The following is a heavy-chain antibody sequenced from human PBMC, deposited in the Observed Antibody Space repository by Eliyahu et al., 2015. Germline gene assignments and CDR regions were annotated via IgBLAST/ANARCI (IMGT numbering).Heavy chain of an antibody. Sequence: EVQLVESGGGLVKPGGSLRLSCAASGXTLSSTWMGWVRQAPGTGLEWVGHIKSNIDGGTTDYAAPVKGRFTISRDDSKNTLYLQMNSLQTEDTAVYYCTRHGFGLRYFGPWGQGTLVTVSS. V-gene: IGHV3-15*05. CDR3: TRHGFGLRYFGP. D-gene: IGHD3-9*01. CDR2: IKSNIDGGTT. CDR1: GXTLSSTW. J-gene: IGHJ5*02.